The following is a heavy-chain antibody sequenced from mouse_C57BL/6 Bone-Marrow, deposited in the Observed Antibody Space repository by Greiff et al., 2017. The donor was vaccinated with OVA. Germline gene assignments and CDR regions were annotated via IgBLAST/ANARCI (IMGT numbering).Heavy chain of an antibody. Sequence: VKLQESGAELARPGASVKLSCKASGYTFTSYGISWVKQRTGQGLEWIGEIYPRSGNTYYNEKFKGKATLTADKSSSTAYMELRSLTSEDSAVYFCARPTTVVASKRFGYWGQGTTVTVSS. V-gene: IGHV1-81*01. J-gene: IGHJ2*01. CDR2: IYPRSGNT. CDR1: GYTFTSYG. CDR3: ARPTTVVASKRFGY. D-gene: IGHD1-1*01.